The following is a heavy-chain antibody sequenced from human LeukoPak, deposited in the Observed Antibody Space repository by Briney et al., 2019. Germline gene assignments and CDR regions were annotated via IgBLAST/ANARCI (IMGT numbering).Heavy chain of an antibody. V-gene: IGHV3-23*01. J-gene: IGHJ4*02. D-gene: IGHD2-15*01. CDR3: AKQVVVVAAAPPSFDY. CDR2: ISGSGGST. Sequence: PGGSLRLSCAASGFTLSRYAMSWVRQAPGKGLEWDSAISGSGGSTYYADSVKGRFTISRDNSKNTLYLQMNSLRAEETAVYYCAKQVVVVAAAPPSFDYWGQGTLVTVPS. CDR1: GFTLSRYA.